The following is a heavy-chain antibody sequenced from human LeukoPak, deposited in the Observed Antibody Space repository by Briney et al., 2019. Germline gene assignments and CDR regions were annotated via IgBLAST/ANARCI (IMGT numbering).Heavy chain of an antibody. Sequence: SETLSLTCAVYGGSFSGYYWSWIRQPAGKGLEWIGRIYTSGSTDYNPSLESRVTISKATSKNEFSLKLSSVTAADTAVYYCARDSPPAYCSGGSCYFDYWGQGTLVTVSS. CDR1: GGSFSGYY. V-gene: IGHV4-4*07. CDR3: ARDSPPAYCSGGSCYFDY. CDR2: IYTSGST. J-gene: IGHJ4*02. D-gene: IGHD2-15*01.